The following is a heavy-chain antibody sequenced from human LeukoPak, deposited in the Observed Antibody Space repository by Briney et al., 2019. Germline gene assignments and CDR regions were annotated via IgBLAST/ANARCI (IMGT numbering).Heavy chain of an antibody. J-gene: IGHJ3*02. V-gene: IGHV4-4*07. CDR3: VKDYYYYDSNGYYVNDGFDI. D-gene: IGHD3-22*01. Sequence: PSETLSLTCSVSGASIRDYYWNWIRQPAGKGLEWIGCVYTSGSTNYNPSLRGRATMSVDTSKNQLSLKVTSVTAADTAVYYCVKDYYYYDSNGYYVNDGFDIWGQGTMVIVSP. CDR1: GASIRDYY. CDR2: VYTSGST.